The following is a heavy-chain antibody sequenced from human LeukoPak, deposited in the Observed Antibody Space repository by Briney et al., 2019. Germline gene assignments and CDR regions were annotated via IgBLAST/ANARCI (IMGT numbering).Heavy chain of an antibody. D-gene: IGHD6-6*01. V-gene: IGHV4-31*03. CDR2: IYYSGST. Sequence: PSQTLSLTCTVSGGSISSGGYYWSWIRQHPGKGLEWIGYIYYSGSTYYNPSLKSRVTISVDTSKNQFSLKLSSVTAAGTAVYYCARDRSGSSSSPTFDYWGQGTLVTVSS. J-gene: IGHJ4*02. CDR1: GGSISSGGYY. CDR3: ARDRSGSSSSPTFDY.